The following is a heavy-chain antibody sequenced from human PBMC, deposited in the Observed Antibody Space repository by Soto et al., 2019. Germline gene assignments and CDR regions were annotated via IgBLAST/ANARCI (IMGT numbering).Heavy chain of an antibody. D-gene: IGHD3-16*02. J-gene: IGHJ4*02. CDR2: INAGNGNT. CDR1: GYTFTSYA. V-gene: IGHV1-3*01. CDR3: ARGPDYDYVWGSYRYSEPFDY. Sequence: QVQLVQSGAEVKKPGASVKVSCKASGYTFTSYAMHWVRQAPGQRLEWMGWINAGNGNTKYSQKLQGRVTITRDTSASTAYIELSSRRSEDTAVYYCARGPDYDYVWGSYRYSEPFDYWGQGTLVTVSS.